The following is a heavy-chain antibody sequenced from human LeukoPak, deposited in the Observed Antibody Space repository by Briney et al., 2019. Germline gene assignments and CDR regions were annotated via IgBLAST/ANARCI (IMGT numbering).Heavy chain of an antibody. CDR2: ISSSSSYI. Sequence: GGSLRLSCAASGFTFSSYSMNWVRQAPGKGLEWVSSISSSSSYIYYADSVKGRFTISRDNAKNSLYLQMNSLRAEDTAVYYCARYLGICGGDCYSGFDYWGQGTLVTVSS. V-gene: IGHV3-21*01. CDR3: ARYLGICGGDCYSGFDY. CDR1: GFTFSSYS. D-gene: IGHD2-21*02. J-gene: IGHJ4*02.